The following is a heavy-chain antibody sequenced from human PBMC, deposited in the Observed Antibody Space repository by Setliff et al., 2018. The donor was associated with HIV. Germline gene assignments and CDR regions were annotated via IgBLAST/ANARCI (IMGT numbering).Heavy chain of an antibody. V-gene: IGHV1-18*01. CDR1: GYTFISYG. Sequence: ASVKVSCKASGYTFISYGISWVRQAPGQGLEWMGWISAYNGNTNYAQKLQGRVTITADESTSTAYMELYNLKFEDTAVYYCARARRDSYDRGRRNHYYIDVWGKGTTVTVSS. CDR2: ISAYNGNT. D-gene: IGHD3-22*01. J-gene: IGHJ6*03. CDR3: ARARRDSYDRGRRNHYYIDV.